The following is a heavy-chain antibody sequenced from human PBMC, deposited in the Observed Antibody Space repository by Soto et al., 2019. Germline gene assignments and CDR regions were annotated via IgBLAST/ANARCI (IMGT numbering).Heavy chain of an antibody. Sequence: QVQLQESGPGLVKPSQTLSLTCTVSGGSISSGGYYWSWIRQHPGKGLEWIGYIYYSGSTYYNPSLKSRVTMSVDTSKNQFSLRLSSVTAADTAVYYCARVTFDSSGYYYARADAFDIWGQGTTVTVSS. CDR2: IYYSGST. J-gene: IGHJ3*02. D-gene: IGHD3-22*01. CDR1: GGSISSGGYY. CDR3: ARVTFDSSGYYYARADAFDI. V-gene: IGHV4-31*03.